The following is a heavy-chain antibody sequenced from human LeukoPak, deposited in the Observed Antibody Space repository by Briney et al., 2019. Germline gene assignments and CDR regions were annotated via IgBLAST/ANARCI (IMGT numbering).Heavy chain of an antibody. D-gene: IGHD2-21*02. CDR2: IIPIFGTA. CDR3: ARVGGVYCDGDCRRAFDI. J-gene: IGHJ3*02. Sequence: GASVKVSCKASGGTFSSYAISWVRQAPGQGLEWMGRIIPIFGTANYAQKFQGRVTITTDESTSTAYMELSSLRSEDTAVYYCARVGGVYCDGDCRRAFDIWGQGTMVTVSS. CDR1: GGTFSSYA. V-gene: IGHV1-69*05.